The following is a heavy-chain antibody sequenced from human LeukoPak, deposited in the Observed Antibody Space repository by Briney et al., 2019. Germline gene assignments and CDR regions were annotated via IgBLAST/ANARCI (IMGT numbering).Heavy chain of an antibody. V-gene: IGHV4-34*01. J-gene: IGHJ6*02. CDR3: AREIQYYYGSGAYYYYGMDV. CDR1: GGSFSGYY. D-gene: IGHD3-10*01. CDR2: INHSGST. Sequence: KPSETLSLTCAVYGGSFSGYYWSWIRQPPGKGLEWIGEINHSGSTNYNPSLKSRVTISVDTSKNQFSLKLSSVTAADTAVYYCAREIQYYYGSGAYYYYGMDVWGQGTTVTVSS.